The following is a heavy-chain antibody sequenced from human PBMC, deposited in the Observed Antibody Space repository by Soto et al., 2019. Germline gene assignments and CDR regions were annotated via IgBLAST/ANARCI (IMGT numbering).Heavy chain of an antibody. CDR2: TKNKGQSFTI. J-gene: IGHJ4*02. Sequence: GGSLRLSCAASGFASSDHYMDWVRQAPGRGLEWLGRTKNKGQSFTIEYAPSVKGRFIISRDDSKNSVFLQINSLRTDDTAVYYCARWVAGAADCWGQGTQVTVSS. CDR3: ARWVAGAADC. D-gene: IGHD2-15*01. V-gene: IGHV3-72*01. CDR1: GFASSDHY.